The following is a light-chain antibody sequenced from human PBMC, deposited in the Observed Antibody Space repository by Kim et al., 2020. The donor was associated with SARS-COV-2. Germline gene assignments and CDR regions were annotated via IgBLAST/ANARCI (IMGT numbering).Light chain of an antibody. Sequence: EIVMTQSPATLSVSPGERATLSCRASQSVSSNLAWYQQKPGQAPRLLIYGASTRATGIPARFSGSGSGTGFTLTISSLQSEDFAVYYCQQYKNWPYTFGQGTELEI. CDR2: GAS. CDR1: QSVSSN. J-gene: IGKJ2*01. V-gene: IGKV3D-15*01. CDR3: QQYKNWPYT.